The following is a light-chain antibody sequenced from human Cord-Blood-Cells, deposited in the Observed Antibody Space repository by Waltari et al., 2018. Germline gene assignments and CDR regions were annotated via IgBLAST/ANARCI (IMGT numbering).Light chain of an antibody. CDR3: QQSYSTPLT. CDR1: QSLSSY. Sequence: DIQMTQSPSSLSASVGDSVTITCRASQSLSSYLNWYQQKPWKAPKLLIYAASSLQSGVPSSFSGSGSGTYFTLTISSLQPEDVATYYCQQSYSTPLTFGGGTKVEIK. J-gene: IGKJ4*01. V-gene: IGKV1-39*01. CDR2: AAS.